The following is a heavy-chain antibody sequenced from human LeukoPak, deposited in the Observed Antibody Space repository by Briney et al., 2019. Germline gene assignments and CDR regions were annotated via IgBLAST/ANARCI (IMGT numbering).Heavy chain of an antibody. CDR2: MNPNSGNT. D-gene: IGHD6-6*01. Sequence: GASVKVSCKASGYTFTSYDINWVPQATGHGLEWRGWMNPNSGNTGYAQKYKARVTMTRNTSISTAYMELSSLRSEDTAVYYCARGSYSSSFYYYYYMDVWGKGTTVTVSS. J-gene: IGHJ6*03. CDR3: ARGSYSSSFYYYYYMDV. V-gene: IGHV1-8*01. CDR1: GYTFTSYD.